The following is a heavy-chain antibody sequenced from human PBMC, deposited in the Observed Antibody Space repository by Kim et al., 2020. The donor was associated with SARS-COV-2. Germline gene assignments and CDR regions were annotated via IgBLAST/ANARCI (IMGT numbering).Heavy chain of an antibody. CDR2: INPNNGDT. CDR1: GYTFTGYC. Sequence: ASVKVSCKASGYTFTGYCMHWVRQAPGQGLEWMGRINPNNGDTIYAQKFQGRVAMTRDTSISTAYMELSSLRSDDTAVYYCVRAAHMIILGNGDTRFDPWGQGTLVTVSS. CDR3: VRAAHMIILGNGDTRFDP. J-gene: IGHJ5*02. D-gene: IGHD3-16*01. V-gene: IGHV1-2*06.